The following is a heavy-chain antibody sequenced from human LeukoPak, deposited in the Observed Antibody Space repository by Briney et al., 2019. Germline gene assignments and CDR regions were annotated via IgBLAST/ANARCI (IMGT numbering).Heavy chain of an antibody. CDR2: IYYSGST. CDR3: ARSGLYCSGGSCYSSAWFDP. Sequence: PSETLSLTCAVYGGSFSGYYWSWIRQPPGKGLVWIGYIYYSGSTNYNPSLKSRVTISVDTSKNQFSLKLSSVTAADTAVYYCARSGLYCSGGSCYSSAWFDPWGRGTLVTVSS. J-gene: IGHJ5*02. V-gene: IGHV4-59*01. D-gene: IGHD2-15*01. CDR1: GGSFSGYY.